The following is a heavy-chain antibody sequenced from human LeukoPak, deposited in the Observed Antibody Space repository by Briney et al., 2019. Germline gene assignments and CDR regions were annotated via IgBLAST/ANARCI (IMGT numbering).Heavy chain of an antibody. Sequence: EGSLRLSCAASGFTFSSYAMGWVRQAPGKGLEWVSAISGSGGSTYYADSVKGRFTISRDNSKNTLYLQMNSLRAEDTAVYYCAKDGSSQGFGQWGQGTLVTVSS. D-gene: IGHD3-10*01. J-gene: IGHJ4*02. CDR3: AKDGSSQGFGQ. CDR2: ISGSGGST. V-gene: IGHV3-23*01. CDR1: GFTFSSYA.